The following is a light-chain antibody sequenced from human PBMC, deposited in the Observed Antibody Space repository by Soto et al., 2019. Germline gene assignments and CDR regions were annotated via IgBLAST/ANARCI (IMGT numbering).Light chain of an antibody. Sequence: IQMTQSPSTLSASVGDRVTSTCRASQTIGSWLAWYQQKPGRAPKLLIFDASSWESGVPSRFSGNGSGTEFTLTISSLQTDDFSTYYCQQYHSYWTFGQGTKVDI. CDR3: QQYHSYWT. CDR2: DAS. CDR1: QTIGSW. V-gene: IGKV1-5*01. J-gene: IGKJ1*01.